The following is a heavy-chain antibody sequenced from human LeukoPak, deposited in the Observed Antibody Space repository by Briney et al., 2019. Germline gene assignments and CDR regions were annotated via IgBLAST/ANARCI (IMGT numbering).Heavy chain of an antibody. CDR3: AKNYGSGTYYNYFDS. J-gene: IGHJ4*02. CDR1: GFTFSTYW. CDR2: INQDGSEK. D-gene: IGHD3-10*01. V-gene: IGHV3-7*05. Sequence: QPGGSLRLSCAASGFTFSTYWMGWVRQTPGKGLEWVANINQDGSEKYYVDSVKGRFTISRDNAKNSLYLQMNSLRAEDTAVFYCAKNYGSGTYYNYFDSWGQGTLVTVSS.